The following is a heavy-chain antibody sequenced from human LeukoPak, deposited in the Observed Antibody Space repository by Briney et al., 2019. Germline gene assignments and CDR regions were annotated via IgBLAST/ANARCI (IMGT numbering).Heavy chain of an antibody. J-gene: IGHJ6*03. CDR1: GGTFSSYA. CDR2: IISIFGTA. D-gene: IGHD3-10*01. V-gene: IGHV1-69*05. Sequence: SVKVSCKASGGTFSSYAISWVRQAPGQGLGWMGGIISIFGTANYALKFQGRVTITTDESTSTAYMELSSLSSEDTAVYYCARSIYGSARTYYYYYYMDVWGKGTTVTVSS. CDR3: ARSIYGSARTYYYYYYMDV.